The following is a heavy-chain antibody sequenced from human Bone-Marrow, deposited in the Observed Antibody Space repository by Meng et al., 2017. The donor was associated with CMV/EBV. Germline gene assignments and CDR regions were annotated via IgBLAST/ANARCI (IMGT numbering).Heavy chain of an antibody. D-gene: IGHD3-10*01. CDR3: SKETRGSIDY. CDR2: IYSGGSST. Sequence: GESLKISCAASGFNFSSYAMSWVRQAPGKGLEWVSVIYSGGSSTYYADSVKGRFTISRDNSKNTLYLQMNSLRAADTAVYYCSKETRGSIDYWGQGTLVTVSS. J-gene: IGHJ4*02. V-gene: IGHV3-23*03. CDR1: GFNFSSYA.